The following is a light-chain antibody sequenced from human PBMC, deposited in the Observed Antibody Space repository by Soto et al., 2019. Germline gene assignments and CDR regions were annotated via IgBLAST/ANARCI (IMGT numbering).Light chain of an antibody. CDR2: VPS. J-gene: IGKJ3*01. CDR1: WSLSSNY. CDR3: HQYDNAPFT. V-gene: IGKV3-20*01. Sequence: EIVLTQSPGTLSLSPGEGAPLSCRAGWSLSSNYLAWFQQRPGHFPGLLAYVPSSRATGIPDRFSGSGFGTDFALTISRLEPDDSAVYYCHQYDNAPFTFGPGTRVGIK.